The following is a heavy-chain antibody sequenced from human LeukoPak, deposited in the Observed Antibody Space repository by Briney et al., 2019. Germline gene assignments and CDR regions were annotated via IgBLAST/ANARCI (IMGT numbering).Heavy chain of an antibody. CDR2: IYHSGST. J-gene: IGHJ4*02. CDR1: GGSISSYY. Sequence: RSETLSLTCTVSGGSISSYYWSWIRQPPGKGLEWIGSIYHSGSTYYNPSLKSRVTISVDTSKNQFSLKLSSVTAADTAVYYCAREVGGGSYWGQGTLVTVSS. CDR3: AREVGGGSY. V-gene: IGHV4-38-2*02. D-gene: IGHD2-15*01.